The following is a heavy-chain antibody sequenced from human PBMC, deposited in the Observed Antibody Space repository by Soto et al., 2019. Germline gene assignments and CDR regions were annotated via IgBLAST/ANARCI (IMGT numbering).Heavy chain of an antibody. V-gene: IGHV4-59*01. CDR2: IYYSGST. CDR1: GGSISSYY. Sequence: PSETLSLTCTVSGGSISSYYWSWIRQPPGKGLEWIGYIYYSGSTNYNPSLKSRVTISVDTSKNQFSLKLSSVTAADTAVYYCARTYSSSWSPFDYWGQGTQVTVSS. CDR3: ARTYSSSWSPFDY. D-gene: IGHD6-13*01. J-gene: IGHJ4*02.